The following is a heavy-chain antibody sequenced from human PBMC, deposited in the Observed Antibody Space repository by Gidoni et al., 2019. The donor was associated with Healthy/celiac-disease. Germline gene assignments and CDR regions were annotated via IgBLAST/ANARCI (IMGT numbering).Heavy chain of an antibody. J-gene: IGHJ4*02. D-gene: IGHD5-18*01. CDR3: AKVGGYSYGNPFDY. Sequence: EVQLVESGGGLVQPGRSLRLSCAASGFTVDDYAMHWARRQAPGKGLEWVSGILWNSGSIGYADSVKGRFTISRDNAKNSLYLQMNSLRAEDTALYYCAKVGGYSYGNPFDYWGQGTLVTVSS. CDR2: ILWNSGSI. CDR1: GFTVDDYA. V-gene: IGHV3-9*01.